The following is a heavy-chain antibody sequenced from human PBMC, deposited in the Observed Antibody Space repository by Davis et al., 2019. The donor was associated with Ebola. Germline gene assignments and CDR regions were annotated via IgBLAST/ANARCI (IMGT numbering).Heavy chain of an antibody. V-gene: IGHV4-34*01. CDR1: GGSISSYY. D-gene: IGHD4-17*01. J-gene: IGHJ4*02. CDR2: INHSGST. Sequence: PSETLSLTCTVSGGSISSYYWSWIRQPPGKGLEWIGEINHSGSTNYNPSLKSRVTISVDTSKNQFSLKLSSVTAADTAVYYCARGPTVTRRTYYFDYWGQGTLVTVSS. CDR3: ARGPTVTRRTYYFDY.